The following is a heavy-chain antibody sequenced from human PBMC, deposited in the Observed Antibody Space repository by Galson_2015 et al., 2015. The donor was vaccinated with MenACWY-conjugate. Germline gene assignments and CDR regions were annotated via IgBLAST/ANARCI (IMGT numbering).Heavy chain of an antibody. D-gene: IGHD3-22*01. CDR1: GFTFSSYD. V-gene: IGHV3-48*03. CDR2: ISSSGNTI. J-gene: IGHJ1*01. Sequence: SLRLSCAASGFTFSSYDMNWVRQAPGKGLEWVSYISSSGNTIYYADSVKGRFTISRDNAKNSLYLQMNSLRAEDTAVYYCARGVYDSSGYSLPWGQGTLVTVSS. CDR3: ARGVYDSSGYSLP.